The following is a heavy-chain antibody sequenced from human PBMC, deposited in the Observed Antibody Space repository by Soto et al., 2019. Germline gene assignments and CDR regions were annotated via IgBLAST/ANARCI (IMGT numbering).Heavy chain of an antibody. CDR1: GYPVTAYY. CDR3: ARGGGVGVAGSAAFDM. D-gene: IGHD3-3*01. J-gene: IGHJ3*02. CDR2: INPATGAA. V-gene: IGHV1-2*02. Sequence: QLHLVQSGAVVKKPGASVTVSCSASGYPVTAYYMHWVRQAPGRGLEWMGGINPATGAAKYTQTFPGRVTMTRDTSTGTVFMELSGPTSEDTAVFYCARGGGVGVAGSAAFDMWGQGTLVTVSS.